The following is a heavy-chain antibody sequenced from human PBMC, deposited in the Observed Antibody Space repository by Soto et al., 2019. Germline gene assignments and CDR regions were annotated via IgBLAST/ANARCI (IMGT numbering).Heavy chain of an antibody. D-gene: IGHD3-22*01. CDR1: GYSFTSYW. Sequence: PXESLKISCKGSGYSFTSYWISWVRQMHGKGLEWMGRIDPSDSYTNYSPSFQGHVTISADKSISTAYLQWSSLKASDTAMYYCARSNYYDSSGYYYSLYSYGMDVWGQGTTVTVSS. CDR3: ARSNYYDSSGYYYSLYSYGMDV. V-gene: IGHV5-10-1*01. J-gene: IGHJ6*02. CDR2: IDPSDSYT.